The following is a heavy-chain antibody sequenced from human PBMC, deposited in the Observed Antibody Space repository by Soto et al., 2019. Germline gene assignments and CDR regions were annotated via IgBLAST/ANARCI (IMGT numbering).Heavy chain of an antibody. CDR2: IIPALGTA. J-gene: IGHJ2*01. V-gene: IGHV1-69*08. D-gene: IGHD4-17*01. CDR3: ARPDFGDYWYFDL. Sequence: QDKWVQSGAEVKKPGSSVKVSCKASGGTFSSHTFSWVRQAPGQGLEWMGRIIPALGTATYAQKFQGRVTITADESATTVYMELNSLRSEDTAVYYCARPDFGDYWYFDLWGRGTLVTVSS. CDR1: GGTFSSHT.